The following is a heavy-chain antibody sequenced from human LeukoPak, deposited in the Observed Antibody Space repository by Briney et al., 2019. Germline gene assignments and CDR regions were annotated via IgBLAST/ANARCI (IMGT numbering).Heavy chain of an antibody. D-gene: IGHD3-22*01. J-gene: IGHJ5*02. Sequence: SETLSLTCTVSGGSISSSSYYWGWIRQPPGKGLEWIGSISYSGSTYYDPSLKSRVTISVDTSKNQSSLKLSSVTAADTAVYYCASLNAAYYYDSSGKPRGWFDPWGQGTLVTVSS. CDR1: GGSISSSSYY. CDR3: ASLNAAYYYDSSGKPRGWFDP. CDR2: ISYSGST. V-gene: IGHV4-39*01.